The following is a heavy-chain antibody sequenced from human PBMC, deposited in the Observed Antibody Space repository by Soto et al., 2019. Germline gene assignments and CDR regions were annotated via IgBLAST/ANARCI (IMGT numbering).Heavy chain of an antibody. CDR2: INPSGGST. CDR3: TRAPSYGAFDI. J-gene: IGHJ3*02. V-gene: IGHV1-46*03. D-gene: IGHD4-17*01. CDR1: GYTFTSYY. Sequence: QVQLVQSGAEAKKPGASVKVSCKASGYTFTSYYIHWVRQAPGQGLEWMGIINPSGGSTTYAQKFQGRVTMTRDTSTSTVDMELSSLRSEDTAVYYCTRAPSYGAFDIWGQGTMVTVSS.